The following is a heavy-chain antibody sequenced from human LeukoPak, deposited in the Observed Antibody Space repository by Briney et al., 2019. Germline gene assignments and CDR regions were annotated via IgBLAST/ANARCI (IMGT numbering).Heavy chain of an antibody. V-gene: IGHV4-34*01. CDR2: INHSGST. CDR1: GGSFSGYY. CDR3: ASLSRSGSYPDY. J-gene: IGHJ4*02. D-gene: IGHD1-26*01. Sequence: PSETLSLTCAVYGGSFSGYYWGWIRQPPGKGLEWIGEINHSGSTNYNPSLKSRVTISVDTSKNQFSLKLSSVTAADTAVYYCASLSRSGSYPDYWGQGTLVTVSS.